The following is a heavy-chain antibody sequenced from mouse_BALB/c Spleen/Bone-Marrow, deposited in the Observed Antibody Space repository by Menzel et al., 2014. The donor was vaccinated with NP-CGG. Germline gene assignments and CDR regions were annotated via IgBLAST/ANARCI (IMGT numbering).Heavy chain of an antibody. J-gene: IGHJ4*01. CDR1: GFTFTDYV. V-gene: IGHV1-77*01. CDR2: IYPGSGST. Sequence: QVQLQQSGPELVKPGASAKMSCKASGFTFTDYVINWVKQRTGQGLEWIGEIYPGSGSTYYIERFKGKATLTADKSSNTAYMQLSSLTSEDSAVYFCAPGYAMDYWGQGTSVTVSS. CDR3: APGYAMDY.